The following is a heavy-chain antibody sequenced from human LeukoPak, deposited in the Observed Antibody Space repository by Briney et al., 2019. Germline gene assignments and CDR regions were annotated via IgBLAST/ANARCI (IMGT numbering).Heavy chain of an antibody. D-gene: IGHD3-10*01. J-gene: IGHJ3*02. CDR3: ARARITLVRRVINDAFDI. V-gene: IGHV3-20*04. Sequence: PGGSLRLSCAASGFTFDDYGMNWVRQAPGKGVEWGSGINWNGGSTGYTDSVKGRFTISRDNAKNSLYLQMNSLRAEDTALYYCARARITLVRRVINDAFDIWGQGTMVTVSS. CDR1: GFTFDDYG. CDR2: INWNGGST.